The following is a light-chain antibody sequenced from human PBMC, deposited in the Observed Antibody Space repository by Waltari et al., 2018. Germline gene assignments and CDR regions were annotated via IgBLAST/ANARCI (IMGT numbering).Light chain of an antibody. V-gene: IGKV3-11*01. J-gene: IGKJ4*01. Sequence: IVLTQSPATLSLSPGERATLSCRASQSASTFLTWYQKRPGQAPRLLIYDTSNRATGIPARFSGSGSETDFTLTISSLEPEDFAVYYCQQRINWPLTFGGGTKVEIK. CDR2: DTS. CDR3: QQRINWPLT. CDR1: QSASTF.